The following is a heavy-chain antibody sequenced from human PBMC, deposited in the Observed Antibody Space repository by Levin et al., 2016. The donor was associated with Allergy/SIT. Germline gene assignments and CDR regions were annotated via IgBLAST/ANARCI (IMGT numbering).Heavy chain of an antibody. D-gene: IGHD3-3*01. CDR3: ARDRYDFWSGQGEAYYMDV. CDR1: GFTFSSYS. Sequence: GESLKISCAASGFTFSSYSMNWVRQAPGKGLEWVSYISSSSSTIYYADSVKGRFTISRDNAKNSLYLQMNSLRDEDTAVYYCARDRYDFWSGQGEAYYMDVWGKGTTVTVSS. CDR2: ISSSSSTI. V-gene: IGHV3-48*02. J-gene: IGHJ6*03.